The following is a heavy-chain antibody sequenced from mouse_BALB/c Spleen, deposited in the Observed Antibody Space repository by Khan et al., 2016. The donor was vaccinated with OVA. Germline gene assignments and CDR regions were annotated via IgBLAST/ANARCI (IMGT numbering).Heavy chain of an antibody. V-gene: IGHV1-4*01. Sequence: QVQLKESGAELARPGASVKMSCKASGYTFTSYTIHWIKKRPGKGLEWIGYINPSNGYTTYNQKFKDKATLTTDKSSTTAYLQLSSRTSDDSAVDNWVRDGAYHRNDGWFAYWGQGTLVTVSA. J-gene: IGHJ3*01. CDR3: VRDGAYHRNDGWFAY. CDR2: INPSNGYT. CDR1: GYTFTSYT. D-gene: IGHD2-14*01.